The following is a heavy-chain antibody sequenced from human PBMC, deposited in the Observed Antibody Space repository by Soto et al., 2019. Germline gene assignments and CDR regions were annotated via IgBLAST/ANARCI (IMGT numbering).Heavy chain of an antibody. CDR1: GGSFSGYY. D-gene: IGHD3-10*01. Sequence: SETLSLTCAVYGGSFSGYYWSWIRQPPGKGLEWIGEINHSGSTNYNPSIKSRVTISVDTSKNQFSLKLSSVTAADTAVYYCASTYGSGSYYTRWFDPWGQGTLVTVSS. CDR3: ASTYGSGSYYTRWFDP. J-gene: IGHJ5*02. V-gene: IGHV4-34*01. CDR2: INHSGST.